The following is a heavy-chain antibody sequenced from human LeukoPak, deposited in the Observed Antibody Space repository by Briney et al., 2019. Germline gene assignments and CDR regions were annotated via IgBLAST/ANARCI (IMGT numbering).Heavy chain of an antibody. CDR3: ARASWVTVTTYYFDY. Sequence: ASVKVSCKASGHTFTAYYMHWVRQAPGQGLEWMGWINPNSGGTNYAQKFQGRVTMTRDTSISTAYMELSRLRSDDTAVYYCARASWVTVTTYYFDYWGQGTLVTVSS. CDR1: GHTFTAYY. CDR2: INPNSGGT. V-gene: IGHV1-2*02. D-gene: IGHD4-17*01. J-gene: IGHJ4*02.